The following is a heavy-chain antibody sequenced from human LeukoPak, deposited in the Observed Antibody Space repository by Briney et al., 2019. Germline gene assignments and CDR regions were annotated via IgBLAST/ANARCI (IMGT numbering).Heavy chain of an antibody. CDR2: INHSGST. CDR1: GGSFSGYY. J-gene: IGHJ4*02. Sequence: PSETLSLTCAVYGGSFSGYYWSWIRQPPGKGLEWIGEINHSGSTNYNPPLKSRVTISVDTSKNQFSLKLSSVTAADTAVYYSARGGGVDCSSTSCYGYYFDYWGQGTLVTVSS. V-gene: IGHV4-34*01. D-gene: IGHD2-2*01. CDR3: ARGGGVDCSSTSCYGYYFDY.